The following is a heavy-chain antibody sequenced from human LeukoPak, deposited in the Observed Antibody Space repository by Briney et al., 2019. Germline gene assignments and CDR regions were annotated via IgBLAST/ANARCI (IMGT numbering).Heavy chain of an antibody. CDR1: GFTFSDYY. CDR3: ARRLVGTPDYFDY. D-gene: IGHD4-23*01. V-gene: IGHV3-11*04. J-gene: IGHJ4*02. Sequence: GGSLRLSCAASGFTFSDYYMSWIRQAPGKGLEWVSYISSSGSTIYYADSVKGRFTISRDNAKNSLYLQMNTLRAEDTAVYYCARRLVGTPDYFDYWGQGTLVTVSS. CDR2: ISSSGSTI.